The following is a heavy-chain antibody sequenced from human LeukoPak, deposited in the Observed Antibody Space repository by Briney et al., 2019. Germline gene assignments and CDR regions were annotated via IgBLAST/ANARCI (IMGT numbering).Heavy chain of an antibody. J-gene: IGHJ3*02. CDR2: INPNSDAT. CDR1: GYTFIGYY. D-gene: IGHD3-16*02. V-gene: IGHV1-2*02. CDR3: ARSDGGYPKSAFDI. Sequence: GASVKVSCKASGYTFIGYYMHWVRQAPGQGLKWMGWINPNSDATNNAQKFQGRVTMTRDTSISTVYMELSRLRSDDTAVYYCARSDGGYPKSAFDIWGQGTMVTVSS.